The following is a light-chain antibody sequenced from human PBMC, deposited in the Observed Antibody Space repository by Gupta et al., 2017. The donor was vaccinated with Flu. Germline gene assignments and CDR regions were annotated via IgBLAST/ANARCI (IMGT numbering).Light chain of an antibody. CDR3: QSYETSRGGSGI. Sequence: QSVLTQPPSVSGAPGQRVTISCTGTNTNIWAYYDVHWYQQLPGTAPNLLIFDSNSRPSGVPARCSASTSGVSAALAITGLQAEEEADYYCQSYETSRGGSGIFGGGTKVTVL. J-gene: IGLJ2*01. V-gene: IGLV1-40*01. CDR1: NTNIWAYYD. CDR2: DSN.